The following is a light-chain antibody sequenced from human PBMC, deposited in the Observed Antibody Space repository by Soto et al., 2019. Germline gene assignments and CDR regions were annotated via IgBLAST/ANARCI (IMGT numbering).Light chain of an antibody. V-gene: IGKV3-11*01. CDR2: GAF. J-gene: IGKJ5*01. CDR3: QQRNIWPPVT. CDR1: PSVTNY. Sequence: ESLLTQSRATLTLSPGERATLSCRASPSVTNYLAWYQQKPGQPPRLLIYGAFNRAAGIPARFSGSGSGTDFTLTISSLEPEDSAVYYCQQRNIWPPVTFGQGTRLEIK.